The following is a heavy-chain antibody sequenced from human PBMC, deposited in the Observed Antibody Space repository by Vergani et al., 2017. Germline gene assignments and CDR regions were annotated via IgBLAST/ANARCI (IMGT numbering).Heavy chain of an antibody. V-gene: IGHV3-21*01. D-gene: IGHD3-3*01. CDR3: ARVGGRFLEWDELYGIDV. CDR1: GFTFSSYA. CDR2: ISSCSSYI. Sequence: VQLVESGGGLVQPGGSLRLSCAASGFTFSSYAMSWVRQAPGKGLEWVSSISSCSSYIYYAVSVKGKFTISRDNAKNSLYLQIQSLRAEDTAVYYCARVGGRFLEWDELYGIDVWGQGTTVTVSS. J-gene: IGHJ6*02.